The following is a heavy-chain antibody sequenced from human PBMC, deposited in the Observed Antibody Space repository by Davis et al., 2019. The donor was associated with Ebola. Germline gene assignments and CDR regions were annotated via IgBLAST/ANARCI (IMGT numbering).Heavy chain of an antibody. CDR1: GYTFTSYG. Sequence: AASVKVSCKASGYTFTSYGISWVRQAPGQGFEWMGWISAYHGNTNYAQNLQGRVTMTTDTSTNTAYMGLRSLRSDDTAVYYCARDLVQGGHYSSSGYYSSYGMDVWGQGTTVTVSS. J-gene: IGHJ6*02. V-gene: IGHV1-18*04. CDR2: ISAYHGNT. D-gene: IGHD3-22*01. CDR3: ARDLVQGGHYSSSGYYSSYGMDV.